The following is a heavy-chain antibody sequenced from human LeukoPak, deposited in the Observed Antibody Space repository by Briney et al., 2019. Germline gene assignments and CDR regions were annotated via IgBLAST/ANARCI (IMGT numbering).Heavy chain of an antibody. D-gene: IGHD6-13*01. CDR1: GYTFTGYY. CDR2: INPNSGGT. Sequence: ASVKVSCKAPGYTFTGYYMHWVRQAPGQGLEWMGWINPNSGGTNYAQKFQGRVTMTRDTSISTAYMELSRLRSDDTAVYYCARPAGYSSSHVFGYWGQGTLVTVSS. V-gene: IGHV1-2*02. CDR3: ARPAGYSSSHVFGY. J-gene: IGHJ4*02.